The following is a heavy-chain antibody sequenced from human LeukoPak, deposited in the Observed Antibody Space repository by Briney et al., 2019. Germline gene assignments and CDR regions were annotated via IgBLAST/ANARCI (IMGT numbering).Heavy chain of an antibody. CDR1: GFTFSSYG. J-gene: IGHJ4*02. CDR2: IRYDGSNK. V-gene: IGHV3-30*02. Sequence: GGSLRLSCAASGFTFSSYGMHWVRQAPGKGLEWVAFIRYDGSNKYYADSVKGRFTISRDNSKNTLYLQMNSLRAEDTAVYYCAKFRGMITFGGVIANDYWGQGTLVTVSS. D-gene: IGHD3-16*02. CDR3: AKFRGMITFGGVIANDY.